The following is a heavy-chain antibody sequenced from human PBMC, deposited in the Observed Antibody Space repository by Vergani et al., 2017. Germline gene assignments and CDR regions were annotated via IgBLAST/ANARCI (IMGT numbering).Heavy chain of an antibody. Sequence: QVQLVQSGAEVKKPGSSVKVSCKASGGTFSSYAISWVRQAPGQGLEWMGGIIPIFGTANYAQKFQGRVTITADESTSPAYMELSSLESEVTAVYYCARPLIVGAADAFDIWGQGTMVTVSS. CDR1: GGTFSSYA. CDR2: IIPIFGTA. J-gene: IGHJ3*02. CDR3: ARPLIVGAADAFDI. V-gene: IGHV1-69*01. D-gene: IGHD1-26*01.